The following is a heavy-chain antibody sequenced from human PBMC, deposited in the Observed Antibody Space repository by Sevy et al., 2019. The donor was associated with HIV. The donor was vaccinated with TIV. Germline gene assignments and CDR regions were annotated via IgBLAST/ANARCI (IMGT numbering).Heavy chain of an antibody. CDR1: GYTFTSYY. V-gene: IGHV1-46*01. Sequence: ASVKVSCKASGYTFTSYYMHWVRQAPGQGLEWMGIINPSGGSTSYAQKFQGRVTMTRDTSTSTVYMELGSLRSEDTAVYYCAREQGIAVAGFYYYYGMDVWGQGTTVTVSS. CDR3: AREQGIAVAGFYYYYGMDV. D-gene: IGHD6-19*01. J-gene: IGHJ6*02. CDR2: INPSGGST.